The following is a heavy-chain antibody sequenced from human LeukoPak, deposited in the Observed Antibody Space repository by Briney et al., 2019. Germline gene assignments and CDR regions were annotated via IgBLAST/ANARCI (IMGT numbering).Heavy chain of an antibody. J-gene: IGHJ3*02. Sequence: ASVKVSCKASGYTFTGYFMHWVRQAPGQGLEWMGWINTNTGNPTYAQGFTGRFVFSLDTSVSTAYLQISSLKAEDTAVYYCARHHYYSDSSGYYDAFDIWGQGTMVTVSS. CDR1: GYTFTGYF. CDR3: ARHHYYSDSSGYYDAFDI. V-gene: IGHV7-4-1*02. CDR2: INTNTGNP. D-gene: IGHD3-22*01.